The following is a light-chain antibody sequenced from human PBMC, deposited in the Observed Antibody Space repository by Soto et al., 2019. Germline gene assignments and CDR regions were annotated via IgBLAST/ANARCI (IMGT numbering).Light chain of an antibody. CDR1: QSISSW. V-gene: IGKV1-5*01. Sequence: DIQMTQSPSTLSASVGDRVTITCRASQSISSWLAWYQQKPGKAPKLLIYDASSLESGVPSRFSGSGSGTEFTLTTSSLQPDDFATYYCQQYNSYRTFGQGTKVGIK. J-gene: IGKJ1*01. CDR3: QQYNSYRT. CDR2: DAS.